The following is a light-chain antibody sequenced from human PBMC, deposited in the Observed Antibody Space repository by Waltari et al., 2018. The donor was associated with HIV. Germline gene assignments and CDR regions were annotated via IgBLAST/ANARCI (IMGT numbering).Light chain of an antibody. J-gene: IGLJ2*01. V-gene: IGLV2-14*03. Sequence: QSALTQPASVSGSPGQSITIPCTGTSIDVGGYNYVSWYQQPPGKAPKLMIYDVSNRPSGVSNRFSGSKSGNTASLTISGLQAEDEADYYCSSYTSSSALYVVFGGGTKLTVL. CDR2: DVS. CDR1: SIDVGGYNY. CDR3: SSYTSSSALYVV.